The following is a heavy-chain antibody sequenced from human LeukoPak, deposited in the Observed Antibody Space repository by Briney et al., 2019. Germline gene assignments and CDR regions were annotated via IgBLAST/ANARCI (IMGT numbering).Heavy chain of an antibody. CDR1: GYTFTSYY. CDR2: INPSGGST. CDR3: ARAQKPVDQYYDNAFDI. D-gene: IGHD3-22*01. J-gene: IGHJ3*02. Sequence: ASVKVSCKASGYTFTSYYMHWVRQAPGQGLEWMGIINPSGGSTSYAQKFQGRVIMTRDTSTSTIYMELSSLRSEDTAVYYCARAQKPVDQYYDNAFDIWGQGTMVTVSS. V-gene: IGHV1-46*01.